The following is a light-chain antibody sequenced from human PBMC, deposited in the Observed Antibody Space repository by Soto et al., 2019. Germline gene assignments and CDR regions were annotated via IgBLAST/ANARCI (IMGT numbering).Light chain of an antibody. CDR2: KND. CDR1: SGSIASNH. CDR3: QSYDDNSVV. Sequence: NFMLTQPHSVSESPGKTVTISCTRSSGSIASNHVQWYQQRPGSAPTTVIYKNDQRPSGVPDRFSGSIDSSSNSASLTISGLKTEDEADYYCQSYDDNSVVFSGGTKLTVL. J-gene: IGLJ2*01. V-gene: IGLV6-57*04.